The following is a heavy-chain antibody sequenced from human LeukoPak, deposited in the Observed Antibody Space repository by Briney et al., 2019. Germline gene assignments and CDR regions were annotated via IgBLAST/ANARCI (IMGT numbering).Heavy chain of an antibody. CDR1: VYTFTGYY. D-gene: IGHD6-6*01. CDR2: INPNSGGT. Sequence: ASVKVSCKASVYTFTGYYIHWVRQASGQGLEWMGWINPNSGGTNYAQNFQGRVTMTRDTSISTAYMELSRLRSDDTAMYYCAREHSSSSGKVFDYWGQGTLVTVSS. V-gene: IGHV1-2*02. J-gene: IGHJ4*02. CDR3: AREHSSSSGKVFDY.